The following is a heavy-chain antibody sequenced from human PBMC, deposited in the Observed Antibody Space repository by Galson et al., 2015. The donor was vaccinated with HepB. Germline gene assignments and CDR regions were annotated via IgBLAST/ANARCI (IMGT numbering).Heavy chain of an antibody. CDR3: ARHFCSGGSCLYYYYGMDV. D-gene: IGHD2-15*01. Sequence: SLRLSCAASGFTFSDYYMSWIRQAPGKGLEWVSYISSSSSYTNYADSVKGRFTISRDNAKNSLYLQMNSLRAEDTAVCYCARHFCSGGSCLYYYYGMDVWGQGTTVTVSS. CDR1: GFTFSDYY. J-gene: IGHJ6*02. CDR2: ISSSSSYT. V-gene: IGHV3-11*06.